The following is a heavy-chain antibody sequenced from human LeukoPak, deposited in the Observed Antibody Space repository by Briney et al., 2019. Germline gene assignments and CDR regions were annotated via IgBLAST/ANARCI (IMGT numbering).Heavy chain of an antibody. Sequence: GESLKISCKGSGYSFTSYWLGWVRQMPGKGLEWMGIIYPGDSDTRYSPSFQGQVTISADKSISTAYLQWSSLKASDTAMYYCARRVLRVGAYFDYWGQGTLVTVSS. CDR2: IYPGDSDT. CDR1: GYSFTSYW. V-gene: IGHV5-51*01. D-gene: IGHD1-26*01. J-gene: IGHJ4*02. CDR3: ARRVLRVGAYFDY.